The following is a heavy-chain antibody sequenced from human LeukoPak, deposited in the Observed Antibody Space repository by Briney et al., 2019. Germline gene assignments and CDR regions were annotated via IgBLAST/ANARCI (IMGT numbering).Heavy chain of an antibody. CDR3: AGHAAISAAGTAPFDN. CDR2: IYRGST. V-gene: IGHV4-59*08. D-gene: IGHD6-13*01. Sequence: SETLSLTCTVSGGSVNNYYWSWIRQPPGKGLDWIGYIYRGSTKYNPSLNSRVTISMDTSQNQISLRLLSVTAADTAVYYCAGHAAISAAGTAPFDNWGQGTLVTVSS. CDR1: GGSVNNYY. J-gene: IGHJ4*02.